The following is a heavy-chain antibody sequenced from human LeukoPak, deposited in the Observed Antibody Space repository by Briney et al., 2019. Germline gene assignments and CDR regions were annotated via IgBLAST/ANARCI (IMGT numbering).Heavy chain of an antibody. J-gene: IGHJ4*02. D-gene: IGHD2-2*01. CDR1: GGSLSSSSYY. CDR3: ASSFVVVPAAMYY. Sequence: SETLSLTCTVSGGSLSSSSYYWGWIRQPPGKGLEWIGSIYYSGSTYYNPSLKGRVTISVDTSKNQFSLKLSSVTAADTAVYYCASSFVVVPAAMYYWGQGTLVTVSS. V-gene: IGHV4-39*01. CDR2: IYYSGST.